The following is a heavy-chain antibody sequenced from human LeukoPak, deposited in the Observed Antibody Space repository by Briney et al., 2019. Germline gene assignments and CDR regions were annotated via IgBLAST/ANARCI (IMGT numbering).Heavy chain of an antibody. CDR2: ISGSGGTT. CDR1: GFTFSSYA. J-gene: IGHJ6*02. Sequence: GGSLRLSCAASGFTFSSYAMSWVRQAPGSGLEWVSAISGSGGTTYYADSVKGRFTTSRDNSKNTLYLQLNSLRAEDTAVYYCAKDFRXSCYVMDVWGQGTTVTVSS. D-gene: IGHD2-2*01. V-gene: IGHV3-23*01. CDR3: AKDFRXSCYVMDV.